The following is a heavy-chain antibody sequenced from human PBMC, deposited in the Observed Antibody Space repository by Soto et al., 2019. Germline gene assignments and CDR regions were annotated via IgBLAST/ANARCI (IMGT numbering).Heavy chain of an antibody. D-gene: IGHD3-10*01. CDR2: ISGSGGST. Sequence: GGSLRLSCAASGFTFSSYAMSWVRQAPGKGLEWVSAISGSGGSTYYADSVKGRFTISRDNSKNTLYLQMNSLRAEDTAVYYCAKDAIRPPRRNDAFDIWGQGTMVTVSS. CDR1: GFTFSSYA. J-gene: IGHJ3*02. CDR3: AKDAIRPPRRNDAFDI. V-gene: IGHV3-23*01.